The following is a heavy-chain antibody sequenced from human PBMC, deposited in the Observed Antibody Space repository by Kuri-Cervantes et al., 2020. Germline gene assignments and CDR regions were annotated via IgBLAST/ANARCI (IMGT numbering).Heavy chain of an antibody. D-gene: IGHD1-26*01. CDR3: ARDSSKWELVADWFDP. Sequence: GGSLRLSCAASGFTFSSYGMHWVRQAPGKGLEWVAVIWYDGSNKYYADSVKGRFTISRDNSMNTLYLQMNSLRAEDTAVYYCARDSSKWELVADWFDPWGQEPWSPSPQ. CDR1: GFTFSSYG. CDR2: IWYDGSNK. J-gene: IGHJ5*02. V-gene: IGHV3-33*01.